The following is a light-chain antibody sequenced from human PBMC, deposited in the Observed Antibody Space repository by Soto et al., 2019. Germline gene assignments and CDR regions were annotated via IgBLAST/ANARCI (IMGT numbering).Light chain of an antibody. CDR1: SSDVGGYTY. CDR3: CSYAGRYIVV. CDR2: DVS. J-gene: IGLJ2*01. V-gene: IGLV2-11*01. Sequence: QSALTQPRSVSGSPGHSVAISCTGTSSDVGGYTYVAWYRQYPGKAPKLMLYDVSKRPSGVPDRFSGSKSGNTASLTISGLQAEEEADYYCCSYAGRYIVVFGGGTKLTVL.